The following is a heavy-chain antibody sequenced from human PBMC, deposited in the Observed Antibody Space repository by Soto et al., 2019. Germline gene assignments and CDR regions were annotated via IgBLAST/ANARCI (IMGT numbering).Heavy chain of an antibody. CDR1: GFIFSNYV. D-gene: IGHD2-21*02. CDR2: ISKDGNSK. Sequence: GGSLRLSCAASGFIFSNYVMHWVRQAPGKGLEWVAVISKDGNSKHYADSVKGRFTISRDNSKSTLYVQMNSLRAEDTAVYYCARSYCGDDCALDHWGQGXLVTVYS. J-gene: IGHJ4*02. CDR3: ARSYCGDDCALDH. V-gene: IGHV3-30-3*01.